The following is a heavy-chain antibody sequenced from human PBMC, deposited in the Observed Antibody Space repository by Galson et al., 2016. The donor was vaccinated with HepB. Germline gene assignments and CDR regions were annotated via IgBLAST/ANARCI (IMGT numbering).Heavy chain of an antibody. CDR3: ARDKGGAYFDF. Sequence: SLRLSCAASGFIFSTYGMHWVRQAPGKGLEWVAVIWYDGSNKYYAESVKGRFTISRDNSKNPLYLQMSSLTAEDTAVYYCARDKGGAYFDFWGQGTLVTVSS. D-gene: IGHD3-16*01. V-gene: IGHV3-33*01. CDR2: IWYDGSNK. J-gene: IGHJ4*02. CDR1: GFIFSTYG.